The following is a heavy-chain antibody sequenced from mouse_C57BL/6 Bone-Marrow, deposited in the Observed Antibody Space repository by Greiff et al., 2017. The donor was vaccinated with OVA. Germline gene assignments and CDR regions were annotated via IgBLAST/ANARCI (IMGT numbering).Heavy chain of an antibody. CDR1: GYTFTSYW. Sequence: QVQLQQSGAELVMPGASVKLSCKASGYTFTSYWMHWVKQRPGQGLEWIGEIDPSDSYTNYNQKFKGKSTLTVDKSSSTAYMQLSSLTSEDSAVYYCAREGSSSMDYWGQGTSVTVSS. CDR3: AREGSSSMDY. D-gene: IGHD1-1*01. V-gene: IGHV1-69*01. J-gene: IGHJ4*01. CDR2: IDPSDSYT.